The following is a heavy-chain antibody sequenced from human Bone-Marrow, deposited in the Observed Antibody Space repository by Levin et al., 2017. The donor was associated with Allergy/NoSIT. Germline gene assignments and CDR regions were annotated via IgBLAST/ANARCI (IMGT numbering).Heavy chain of an antibody. J-gene: IGHJ4*02. V-gene: IGHV4/OR15-8*01. CDR3: ARDLEVRGASRDY. CDR1: GGSISSPNW. D-gene: IGHD3-10*01. CDR2: IFHTGTT. Sequence: ESLKISCVVSGGSISSPNWWSWVRQSPGKGLEWIGEIFHTGTTNYNPSLQSRVTLSVDKSKNHFSLTMMSVTAADTAVYFCARDLEVRGASRDYWGQGILVTVSS.